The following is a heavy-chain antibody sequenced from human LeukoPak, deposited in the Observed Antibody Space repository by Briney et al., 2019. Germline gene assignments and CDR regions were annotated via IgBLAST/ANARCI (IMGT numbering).Heavy chain of an antibody. CDR3: ARARGYTYEGPGGWYFDL. CDR2: IFHSGRM. Sequence: SETLSLTCTVSGYSITSDYFWGWLRQTPGKGLEWFGSIFHSGRMYYSQSLRSRVTISVDTSKKQFSLKLSSVTAADTAVYYCARARGYTYEGPGGWYFDLWGRGTLVTVSS. D-gene: IGHD5-18*01. CDR1: GYSITSDYF. V-gene: IGHV4-38-2*02. J-gene: IGHJ2*01.